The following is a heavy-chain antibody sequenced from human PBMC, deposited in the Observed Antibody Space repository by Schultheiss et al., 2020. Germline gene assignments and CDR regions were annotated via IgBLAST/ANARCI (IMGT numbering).Heavy chain of an antibody. J-gene: IGHJ5*02. CDR3: TTLDIVVVPAAPPNWFDP. CDR1: GFPFNYAW. Sequence: GGSLRLSCAASGFPFNYAWMNWVRQAPGKGLEWVGRIKSKTDGGTTDYAAPVKGRFTISRDDSKNTLYLQMNSLKTEDTAVYYCTTLDIVVVPAAPPNWFDPWGQGTLVTVSS. CDR2: IKSKTDGGTT. V-gene: IGHV3-15*07. D-gene: IGHD2-2*01.